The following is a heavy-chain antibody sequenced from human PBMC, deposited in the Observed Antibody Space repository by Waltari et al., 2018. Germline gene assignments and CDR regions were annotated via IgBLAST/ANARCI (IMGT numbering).Heavy chain of an antibody. D-gene: IGHD2-21*01. CDR2: ISSADYI. CDR1: GFTFSDYS. J-gene: IGHJ4*01. V-gene: IGHV3-21*01. CDR3: ARVIVYSDSPVCDF. Sequence: EVQLVESGGGLVNPGGSMRRPCAAYGFTFSDYSMTWVRQAPGKGLEWVSSISSADYILDADSMKGRFIISRDNAKNSLYLQMNGLRGEDTAVYYCARVIVYSDSPVCDFWGQGTLVIVSS.